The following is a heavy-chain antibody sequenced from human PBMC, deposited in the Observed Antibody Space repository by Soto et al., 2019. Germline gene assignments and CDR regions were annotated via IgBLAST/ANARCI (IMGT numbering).Heavy chain of an antibody. Sequence: QVQLVESGGGVVQPGRSLRLSCAASGFDFNTYGLHWVRQAPGKGLEWVAAISFDGGSQYYADSVKGRFTVSRDKSNSTLYLQMNSLGAEDTATYFCAKDSSVTAASSGGWFDPWGPGTLVIVSS. CDR2: ISFDGGSQ. CDR1: GFDFNTYG. CDR3: AKDSSVTAASSGGWFDP. V-gene: IGHV3-30*18. D-gene: IGHD3-22*01. J-gene: IGHJ5*02.